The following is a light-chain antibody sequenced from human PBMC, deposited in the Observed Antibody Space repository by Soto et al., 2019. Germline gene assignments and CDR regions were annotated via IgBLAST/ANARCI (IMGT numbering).Light chain of an antibody. CDR3: QQYGSSPFT. V-gene: IGKV3-20*01. J-gene: IGKJ2*01. CDR1: QSVSSSY. Sequence: EIVLTQSPGTLSLSPGERATLSCRASQSVSSSYLAWYQQKPGQAPRPLIYGASSRATGIPDRSSGSGSGTDFTLTISRLEPEDFAVYYCQQYGSSPFTFGRGTKLEIK. CDR2: GAS.